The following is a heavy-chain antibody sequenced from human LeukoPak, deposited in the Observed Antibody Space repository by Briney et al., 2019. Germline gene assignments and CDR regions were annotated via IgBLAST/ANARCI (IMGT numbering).Heavy chain of an antibody. Sequence: ASVKVSCKASGFTFTSSAMQWVRQARGQRLEWIGWIVVGSGNTNYAQKFQERDTITRDMSTSTAYMELSSLRSEDTAVYYCAAVDIYDSSGYYMDVWGKGTTVTVSS. CDR1: GFTFTSSA. J-gene: IGHJ6*03. CDR3: AAVDIYDSSGYYMDV. D-gene: IGHD3-22*01. CDR2: IVVGSGNT. V-gene: IGHV1-58*02.